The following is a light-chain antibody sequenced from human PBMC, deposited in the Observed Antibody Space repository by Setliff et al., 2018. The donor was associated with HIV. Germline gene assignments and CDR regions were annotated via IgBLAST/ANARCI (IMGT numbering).Light chain of an antibody. CDR1: RSDVGGYNY. J-gene: IGLJ2*01. CDR3: CSYAGSYTYAV. CDR2: DVS. V-gene: IGLV2-11*01. Sequence: QSVLTQAASVSGSPGQSITMSCTGTRSDVGGYNYVSWYQQHPGKAPKLMIYDVSKRPSGVPDRFSGSKSGNTASLTISGLQAEDEADYYCCSYAGSYTYAVFGGGTKVTVL.